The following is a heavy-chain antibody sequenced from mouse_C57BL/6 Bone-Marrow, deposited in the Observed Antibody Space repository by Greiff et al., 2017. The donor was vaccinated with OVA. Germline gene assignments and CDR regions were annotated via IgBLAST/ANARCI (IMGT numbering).Heavy chain of an antibody. J-gene: IGHJ2*01. CDR3: ARRTTVVDYFDY. CDR2: IYPRSGNT. V-gene: IGHV1-81*01. Sequence: QVQLKQSRAELARPGASVKLSCKASGYTFTSYGISWVKQRTGQGLEWIGEIYPRSGNTYYNEKFKGKATLTADKSSSTAYMELRSLTSEDSAVYFCARRTTVVDYFDYWGQGTTLTVSS. D-gene: IGHD1-1*01. CDR1: GYTFTSYG.